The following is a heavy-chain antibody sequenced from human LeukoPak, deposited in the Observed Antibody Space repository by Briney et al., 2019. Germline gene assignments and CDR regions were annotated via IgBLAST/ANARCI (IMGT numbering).Heavy chain of an antibody. D-gene: IGHD2-2*01. CDR1: GGSFSGYY. V-gene: IGHV4-34*01. CDR3: ARGPGCSSTSRPPGWFDP. Sequence: PSETLSLTCAVYGGSFSGYYWSWIRQPPGKGLEWIGEINHSGSTNYNPALKSRFTISVDTSKNQFSLKLSSVTAAETAVYYCARGPGCSSTSRPPGWFDPWGQGTLVTVSS. J-gene: IGHJ5*02. CDR2: INHSGST.